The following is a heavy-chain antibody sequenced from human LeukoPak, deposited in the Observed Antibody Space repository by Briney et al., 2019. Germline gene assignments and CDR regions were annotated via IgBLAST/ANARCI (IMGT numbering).Heavy chain of an antibody. CDR1: GFTFSSYS. V-gene: IGHV3-23*01. CDR2: VIAIWGTT. CDR3: AKGDVLPSYPTFAY. Sequence: GGSLRLSCAASGFTFSSYSFSWVRQPPGKGLGWVSFVIAIWGTTYYAHSVKDRFTISRDTSKDTVSLQLHSLRAEDTAVYYCAKGDVLPSYPTFAYWGQGTLVTVSS. J-gene: IGHJ4*02. D-gene: IGHD3-9*01.